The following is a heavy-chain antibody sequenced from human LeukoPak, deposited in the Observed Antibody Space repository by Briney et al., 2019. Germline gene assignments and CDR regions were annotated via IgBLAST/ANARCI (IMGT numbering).Heavy chain of an antibody. CDR1: GGSISSSSYY. CDR2: IYYSGST. J-gene: IGHJ5*02. V-gene: IGHV4-39*01. Sequence: SETLSLTCTVSGGSISSSSYYWGWIRQPPGKGLEWIGSIYYSGSTYYNPSLKSRVTISVDTSKNQFSLKLSSVTAAGTAVYYCARQRAAAGKNWFDPWGQGTLVTVSS. CDR3: ARQRAAAGKNWFDP. D-gene: IGHD6-13*01.